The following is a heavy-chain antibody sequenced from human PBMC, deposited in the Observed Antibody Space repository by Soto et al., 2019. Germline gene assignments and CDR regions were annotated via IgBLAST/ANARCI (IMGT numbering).Heavy chain of an antibody. D-gene: IGHD3-22*01. V-gene: IGHV3-21*01. CDR1: GFTFSSYS. CDR2: ISSSSSYI. J-gene: IGHJ4*02. Sequence: SLRLSCAASGFTFSSYSMNWVRQAPGKGLEWVSSISSSSSYIYYADSVKGRFTISRDNAKNSLYLQMNSLRAEDTAVYYCARVGRSYYDSSVPWDYWGQGTLVTVSS. CDR3: ARVGRSYYDSSVPWDY.